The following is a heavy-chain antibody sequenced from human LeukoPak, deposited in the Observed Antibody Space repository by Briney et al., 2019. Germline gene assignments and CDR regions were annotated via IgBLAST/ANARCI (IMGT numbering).Heavy chain of an antibody. Sequence: GGSLRLSCAASGFTFISFNMNWVRQAPGKGLEWVSYISSPSSTIYYADSVKGRFTISRDNAKSSLYLQMNSLRAEDTAVYYCARVHTVVTPFDSWGQGTLVTVSS. CDR2: ISSPSSTI. D-gene: IGHD4-23*01. V-gene: IGHV3-48*01. CDR3: ARVHTVVTPFDS. CDR1: GFTFISFN. J-gene: IGHJ4*02.